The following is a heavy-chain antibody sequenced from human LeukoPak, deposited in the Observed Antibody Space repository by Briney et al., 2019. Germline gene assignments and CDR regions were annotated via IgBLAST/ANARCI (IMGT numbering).Heavy chain of an antibody. Sequence: SVKVSCKASGGTFSSYAISWVRQAPGQGLEWMGGIIPIFGTANYAQKFQGRVAITADESTSTAYMELSSLRSEDTAVYYCARDREATVTSYYGMDVWGQGTTVTVSS. V-gene: IGHV1-69*13. J-gene: IGHJ6*02. D-gene: IGHD4-17*01. CDR3: ARDREATVTSYYGMDV. CDR1: GGTFSSYA. CDR2: IIPIFGTA.